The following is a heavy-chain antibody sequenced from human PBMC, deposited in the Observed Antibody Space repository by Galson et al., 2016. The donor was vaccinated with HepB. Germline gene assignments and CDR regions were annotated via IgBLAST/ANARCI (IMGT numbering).Heavy chain of an antibody. J-gene: IGHJ4*02. CDR2: INAGGNNR. CDR1: GFTISTYP. D-gene: IGHD3/OR15-3a*01. V-gene: IGHV3-23*01. CDR3: VKYVGLDGFDY. Sequence: SLRLSCAASGFTISTYPMGWVRQAPGKGPEWVSGINAGGNNRYYSDSVKGRFAISRDNSKNTLYLQLDNLRGEDTAVYYCVKYVGLDGFDYWGQGTLVIVSS.